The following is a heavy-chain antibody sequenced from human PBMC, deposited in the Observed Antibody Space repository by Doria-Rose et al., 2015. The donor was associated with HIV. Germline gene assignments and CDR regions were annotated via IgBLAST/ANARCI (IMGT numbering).Heavy chain of an antibody. CDR1: GVSLSSPGMG. Sequence: QESGPVLVKPTETLTLTCTVSGVSLSSPGMGVSWIRQPPGKALEWLANIFSDGERSYKPSLKSRLTISRGTSKSQVVLTMTDMDPVDTATYYCARIKSSRWYHKYYFDFWGQGTLVIVSA. D-gene: IGHD6-13*01. CDR3: ARIKSSRWYHKYYFDF. CDR2: IFSDGER. J-gene: IGHJ4*02. V-gene: IGHV2-26*01.